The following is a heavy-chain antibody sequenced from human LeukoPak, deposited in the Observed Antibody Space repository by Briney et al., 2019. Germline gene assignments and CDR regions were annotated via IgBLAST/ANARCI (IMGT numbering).Heavy chain of an antibody. CDR1: GCTFTSYA. J-gene: IGHJ5*02. V-gene: IGHV3-23*01. D-gene: IGHD3-10*01. CDR2: IIGSGGST. Sequence: PGGSLRLSCAASGCTFTSYARGWVRQAPGKGLNWVSAIIGSGGSTYYADSVKGRFTISRDNSKNTLYLQMNSLRAEDTAVYYCAKDQYYPRGFGELLFDPWGQGTLVTVSS. CDR3: AKDQYYPRGFGELLFDP.